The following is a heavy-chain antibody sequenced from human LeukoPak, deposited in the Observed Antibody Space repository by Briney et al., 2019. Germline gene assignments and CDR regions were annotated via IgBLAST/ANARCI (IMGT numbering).Heavy chain of an antibody. D-gene: IGHD3-10*01. J-gene: IGHJ4*02. Sequence: PSETLSLTCTVSGGSISTYYWSWIRQPPGKGLEWIGYIYNSGSTNYNPSLKSRVTISVDTSKNQFSLKLSSVTAADSAVYYCARGGPYDSGTFYFDYWGQETLVTVSS. CDR2: IYNSGST. V-gene: IGHV4-59*01. CDR1: GGSISTYY. CDR3: ARGGPYDSGTFYFDY.